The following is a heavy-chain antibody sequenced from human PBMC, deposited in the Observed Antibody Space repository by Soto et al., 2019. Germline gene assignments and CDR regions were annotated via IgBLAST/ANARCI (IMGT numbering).Heavy chain of an antibody. J-gene: IGHJ3*02. D-gene: IGHD1-1*01. Sequence: QVQLQESGPGLVKPSQTLSLTCTVSGGSISSGGYYWSWIRQHPGKGLEWIGYIYYSGSTYYNPSFKSRVTISVYTSKNRCSLKLSSVSAADTAAYYCARALPGGTGATFLARYACDIWGQGTMVTVSS. V-gene: IGHV4-31*03. CDR3: ARALPGGTGATFLARYACDI. CDR1: GGSISSGGYY. CDR2: IYYSGST.